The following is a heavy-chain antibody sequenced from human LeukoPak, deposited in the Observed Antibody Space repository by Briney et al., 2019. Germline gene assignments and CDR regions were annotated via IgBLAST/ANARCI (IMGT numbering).Heavy chain of an antibody. Sequence: GGSLRLSCAASGFTFSSYGMHWVRQAPGKGLEWVAFIRYDGSNKYYADSVKGRFTISRDNSKNTLYLQMNSLRAEDTAVYYCAKVLIVGGYSYADDAFDIWGQGTMVTVSS. D-gene: IGHD5-18*01. V-gene: IGHV3-30*02. CDR2: IRYDGSNK. J-gene: IGHJ3*02. CDR1: GFTFSSYG. CDR3: AKVLIVGGYSYADDAFDI.